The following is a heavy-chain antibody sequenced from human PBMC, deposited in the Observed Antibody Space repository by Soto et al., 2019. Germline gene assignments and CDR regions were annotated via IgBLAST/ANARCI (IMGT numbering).Heavy chain of an antibody. CDR1: GFTFNTYA. CDR3: AKHWGTPAPDDY. D-gene: IGHD6-13*01. J-gene: IGHJ4*02. V-gene: IGHV3-23*01. CDR2: ISDSGST. Sequence: EVHLLESGGGLVQPGGSLRLSCAGSGFTFNTYAMTWVRQAPGKGLEWVSMISDSGSTYYSGSVRGRFTISRDNSESTLYLQMNSLRADDTAIYYCAKHWGTPAPDDYWGQGTLVTVSS.